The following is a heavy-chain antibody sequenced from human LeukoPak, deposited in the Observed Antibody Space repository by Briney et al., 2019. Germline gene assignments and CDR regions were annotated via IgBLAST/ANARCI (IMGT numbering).Heavy chain of an antibody. J-gene: IGHJ4*02. V-gene: IGHV3-30*04. CDR2: ISYDGSNK. D-gene: IGHD3-3*01. CDR1: GFTFSSYA. CDR3: AKDSPPDFWSGRTMYYFDY. Sequence: GGSLRLSCAASGFTFSSYAMHWVRQAPGKGLEWVAVISYDGSNKYYADSVKGRFTISRDNSKNTLYLQMNSLRAEDTAVYYCAKDSPPDFWSGRTMYYFDYWGQGTLVTVSS.